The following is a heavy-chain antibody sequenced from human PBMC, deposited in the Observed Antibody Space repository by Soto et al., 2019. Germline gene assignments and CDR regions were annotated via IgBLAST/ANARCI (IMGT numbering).Heavy chain of an antibody. CDR1: GFTFSSYA. Sequence: PGGSLRLSCAASGFTFSSYAMSWVRQAPGKGLEWVSAISGSGGSTYYADSVKGRFTISRDNSKNTLYLQMNSLRAEDTAVYYCEIRFKQWLTKFDYWGQGTLVTVSS. CDR3: EIRFKQWLTKFDY. J-gene: IGHJ4*02. V-gene: IGHV3-23*01. D-gene: IGHD6-19*01. CDR2: ISGSGGST.